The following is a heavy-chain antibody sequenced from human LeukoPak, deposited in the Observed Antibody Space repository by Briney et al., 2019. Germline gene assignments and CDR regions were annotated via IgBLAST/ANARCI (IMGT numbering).Heavy chain of an antibody. V-gene: IGHV1-46*01. CDR3: ARGGIVVVTAIIDY. J-gene: IGHJ4*02. Sequence: GASVKVSCKASGFTFTSNYLHWVRQAPGQGLEWMGIINPNSGGTSYAQKFQGRVTLTRDTSTSTVSMELSSLRSEDTAIYYCARGGIVVVTAIIDYWGQGTLVTVSS. D-gene: IGHD2-21*02. CDR2: INPNSGGT. CDR1: GFTFTSNY.